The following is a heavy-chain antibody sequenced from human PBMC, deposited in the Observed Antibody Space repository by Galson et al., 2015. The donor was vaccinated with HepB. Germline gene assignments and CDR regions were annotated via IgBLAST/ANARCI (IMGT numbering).Heavy chain of an antibody. CDR2: VAYDGADR. CDR1: GFTFTNYA. V-gene: IGHV3-30-3*01. CDR3: ARDGSGTYYFDY. J-gene: IGHJ4*02. D-gene: IGHD1-1*01. Sequence: SLRLSCAASGFTFTNYAMHWVRLAPGRGLEWVASVAYDGADRYYADSVEGRFTISRDNSKSTLFLQMNSPRPEDTGVYLCARDGSGTYYFDYWGQGTLVTVSS.